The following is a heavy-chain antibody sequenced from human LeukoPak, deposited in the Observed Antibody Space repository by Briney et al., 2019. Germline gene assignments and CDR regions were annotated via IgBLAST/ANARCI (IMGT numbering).Heavy chain of an antibody. J-gene: IGHJ3*02. CDR2: IIPIFGTA. CDR3: ARGPWFGEPNDAFDI. V-gene: IGHV1-69*13. Sequence: SVKVSCKASGGTFSSYAISWVRQAPGQGLEWMGGIIPIFGTANYAQKFQGRVTITADESTSTAYMELSSLRSEDTAVYYCARGPWFGEPNDAFDIWGQGTMVTVSS. D-gene: IGHD3-10*01. CDR1: GGTFSSYA.